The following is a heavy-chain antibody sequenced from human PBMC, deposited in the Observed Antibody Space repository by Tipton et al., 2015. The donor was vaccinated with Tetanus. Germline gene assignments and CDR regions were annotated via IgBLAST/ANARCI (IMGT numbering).Heavy chain of an antibody. V-gene: IGHV3-23*01. CDR2: IGGSGGAS. CDR3: ARDPHTIRTGNHRGFDY. CDR1: GFMFSSYT. Sequence: SLRLSCAASGFMFSSYTMSWVRQAPGKGLECVSAIGGSGGASYYADSVKGRFTISRDNGKNLLYLEMNSLRVEDTAVYYCARDPHTIRTGNHRGFDYWGQGTLVTVSS. J-gene: IGHJ4*02. D-gene: IGHD3-10*01.